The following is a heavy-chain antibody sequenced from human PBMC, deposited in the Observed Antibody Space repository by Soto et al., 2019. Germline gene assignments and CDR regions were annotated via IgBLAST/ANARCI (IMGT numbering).Heavy chain of an antibody. CDR2: ISGGGGST. V-gene: IGHV3-23*01. D-gene: IGHD3-10*02. CDR1: GFTFNIYD. CDR3: AKGKSSNYVSHAFDV. Sequence: EVQVLESGGGLVQPGGSLRLSCAASGFTFNIYDMSWVRQAPGKGLEWVSGISGGGGSTHYADSVKGRFTISRDNSKNTLYLQMNSLRGEDTAVYYCAKGKSSNYVSHAFDVWGQGTMVTVSS. J-gene: IGHJ3*01.